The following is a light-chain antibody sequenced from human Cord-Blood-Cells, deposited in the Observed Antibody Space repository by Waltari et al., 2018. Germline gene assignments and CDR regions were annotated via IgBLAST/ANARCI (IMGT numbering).Light chain of an antibody. CDR3: SSYTSSSTWV. Sequence: QSALTQPASVSGSPGPSITIPCTGTSSDVGGYNYVSWYQQPPGKPPKLMIYDVSKRPSGVSNRFSGSKSGNTASLTISGLQAEDEADYYCSSYTSSSTWVFGGGTKLTVL. CDR2: DVS. CDR1: SSDVGGYNY. J-gene: IGLJ3*02. V-gene: IGLV2-14*01.